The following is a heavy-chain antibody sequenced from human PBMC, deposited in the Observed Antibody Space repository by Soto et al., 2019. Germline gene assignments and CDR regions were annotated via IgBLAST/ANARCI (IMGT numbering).Heavy chain of an antibody. Sequence: QVQLVQSGAEVKKPGSSVKVSCKASGGTFSSYAISWVRQAPGQGLEWMGGIIPIFGTANYAQKFQGRVTITADESTSTAYRELSSRRSEDTAVYYCATSIAARPHYYGMDVWGQGTTVTVSS. CDR3: ATSIAARPHYYGMDV. CDR2: IIPIFGTA. D-gene: IGHD6-6*01. V-gene: IGHV1-69*01. CDR1: GGTFSSYA. J-gene: IGHJ6*02.